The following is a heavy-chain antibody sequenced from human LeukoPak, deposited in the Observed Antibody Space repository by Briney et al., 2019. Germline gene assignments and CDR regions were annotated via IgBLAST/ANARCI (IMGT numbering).Heavy chain of an antibody. V-gene: IGHV1-46*01. CDR2: INPSGGST. CDR1: GYTFTSYC. CDR3: AREGSTTDTYYYYGMDV. D-gene: IGHD1-1*01. Sequence: ASVKVSCKASGYTFTSYCMHWVRQAPGQGLEWMGIINPSGGSTSYAQKFQGRVTMTRDTSTSTVYMELSSLRSEDTAVYYCAREGSTTDTYYYYGMDVWGQGTTVTVSS. J-gene: IGHJ6*02.